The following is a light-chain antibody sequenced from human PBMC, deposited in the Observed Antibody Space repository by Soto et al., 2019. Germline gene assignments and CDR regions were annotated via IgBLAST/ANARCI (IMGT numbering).Light chain of an antibody. CDR2: DSS. CDR3: QQDYNSLT. V-gene: IGKV3-11*01. CDR1: QNVGNY. J-gene: IGKJ4*01. Sequence: EIVLTQSPATLSLSPGERAILSCRASQNVGNYLAWYQQKPGQAPRLLIYDSSNRATGIPAKFSGSGSGTDFTLTISSLQPEDFAVYNCQQDYNSLTFGGGTKVDIK.